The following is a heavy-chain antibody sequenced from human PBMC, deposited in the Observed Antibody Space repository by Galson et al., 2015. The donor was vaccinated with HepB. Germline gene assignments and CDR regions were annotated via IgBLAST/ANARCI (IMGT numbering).Heavy chain of an antibody. J-gene: IGHJ3*02. CDR3: AKFCAGRMTHAAFDI. V-gene: IGHV3-23*01. D-gene: IGHD2-15*01. CDR2: ISGSGGST. Sequence: SLRLSCAASGFTFSSYAMSWVRQAPGKGLEWVSAISGSGGSTYYADSVQGRFTISRDNSKTTLYLQMNSLRAEDTAVYYCAKFCAGRMTHAAFDIWGQGTMVTVSS. CDR1: GFTFSSYA.